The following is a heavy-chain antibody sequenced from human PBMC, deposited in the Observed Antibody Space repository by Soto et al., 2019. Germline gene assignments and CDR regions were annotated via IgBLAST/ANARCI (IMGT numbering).Heavy chain of an antibody. CDR3: ARFNSRSGWPEYFDY. J-gene: IGHJ4*02. V-gene: IGHV5-51*01. CDR1: GYSFTSYW. Sequence: PGESLKISCKGSGYSFTSYWIGWVRQMPGKGLEWMGIIYPGDSDTRYSPSFQGQVTISADKSISTAYLQWSSLKASDTAMYYCARFNSRSGWPEYFDYWGQGTLVTVSS. D-gene: IGHD6-19*01. CDR2: IYPGDSDT.